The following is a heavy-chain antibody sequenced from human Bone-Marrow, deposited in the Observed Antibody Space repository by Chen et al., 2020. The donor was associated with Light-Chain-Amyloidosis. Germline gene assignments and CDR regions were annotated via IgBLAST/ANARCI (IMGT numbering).Heavy chain of an antibody. Sequence: SRTDYWGWIRQPPGKGLEYIASIYSSGSSYYKPSLSLLFSLSFPPSHSPFSLFLPPPPPPPTAVYYCVRSRYSTGPFEVWGQGSLVTVSS. CDR3: VRSRYSTGPFEV. J-gene: IGHJ1*01. V-gene: IGHV4-39*02. CDR2: IYSSGSS. CDR1: SRTDY. D-gene: IGHD3-16*02.